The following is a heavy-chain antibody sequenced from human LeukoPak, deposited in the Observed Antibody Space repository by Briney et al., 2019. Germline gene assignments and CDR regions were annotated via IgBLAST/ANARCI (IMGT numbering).Heavy chain of an antibody. CDR2: ISSSGSTI. CDR3: ARDHGSITMIVVAPEYYFDY. J-gene: IGHJ4*02. Sequence: LSLTCTVSGGSISSGDYYMSWIRQAPGKGLEWVSYISSSGSTIYYADSVKGRFTISRDNAKNSLYLQMNSLRAEDTAVYYCARDHGSITMIVVAPEYYFDYWGQGTLVTVSS. D-gene: IGHD3-22*01. V-gene: IGHV3-11*01. CDR1: GGSISSGDYY.